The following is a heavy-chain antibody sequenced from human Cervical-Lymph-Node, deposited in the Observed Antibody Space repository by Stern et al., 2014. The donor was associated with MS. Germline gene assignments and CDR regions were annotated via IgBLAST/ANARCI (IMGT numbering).Heavy chain of an antibody. CDR2: MNPSSGHT. D-gene: IGHD4-17*01. CDR3: ARSDYGDWDS. Sequence: QVQLVQSGAEVRKPGASVKVSCKASGYTFTNYDIHWVRQATGHGLEWMGWMNPSSGHTAYAQNFQGRVTMTRDTSISTAYMELSSLRSEDTALYYCARSDYGDWDSWGQGTLVTVSS. V-gene: IGHV1-8*01. J-gene: IGHJ4*02. CDR1: GYTFTNYD.